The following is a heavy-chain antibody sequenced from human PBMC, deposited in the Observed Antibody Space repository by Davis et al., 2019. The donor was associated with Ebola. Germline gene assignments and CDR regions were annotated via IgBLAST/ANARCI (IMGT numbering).Heavy chain of an antibody. V-gene: IGHV1-2*06. D-gene: IGHD4-23*01. J-gene: IGHJ4*02. CDR1: GYTFIDYY. CDR2: INPYSGGT. CDR3: ARDPYGGNSLDY. Sequence: ASVKVSCKASGYTFIDYYIHWVRQAPGQGLEWMGRINPYSGGTNYAQKLQGRVTMTTDTSTSTAYMELRSLRSDDTAVYYCARDPYGGNSLDYWGQGTLVTVSS.